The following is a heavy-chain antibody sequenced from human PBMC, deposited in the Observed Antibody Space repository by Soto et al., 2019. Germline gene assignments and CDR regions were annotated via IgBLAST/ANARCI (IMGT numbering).Heavy chain of an antibody. D-gene: IGHD2-2*01. V-gene: IGHV1-8*01. CDR1: GYTFTSYA. J-gene: IGHJ6*03. CDR2: MNPHSGNT. Sequence: QVQLVQSGAEVKKPGASVKVSCKASGYTFTSYAIYWVRQATGQGIAGMGWMNPHSGNTGYAQKFQGRGTMTRNTYISTAYMELSSLRSEDTAVYYCARGRRDIVVVPAARIYYYYMDVWGKGTTVTVSS. CDR3: ARGRRDIVVVPAARIYYYYMDV.